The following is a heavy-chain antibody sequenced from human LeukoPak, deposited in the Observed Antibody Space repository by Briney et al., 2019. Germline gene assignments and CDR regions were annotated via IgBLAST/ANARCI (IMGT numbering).Heavy chain of an antibody. CDR1: GFTFSSHW. D-gene: IGHD2-15*01. Sequence: GGSLRLSCAASGFTFSSHWMHWVRQAPGKGLVWVSRINGDGSNTTYTDSVKGRFTISRDNAKNTLYLQMNSLRAEDTAVYHCARSKSWYSTDAFGIWGQGTMVTVSS. CDR2: INGDGSNT. J-gene: IGHJ3*02. V-gene: IGHV3-74*03. CDR3: ARSKSWYSTDAFGI.